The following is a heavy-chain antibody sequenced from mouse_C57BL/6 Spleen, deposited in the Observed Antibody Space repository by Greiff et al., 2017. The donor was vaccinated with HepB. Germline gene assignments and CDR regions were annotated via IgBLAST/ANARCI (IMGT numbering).Heavy chain of an antibody. J-gene: IGHJ3*01. CDR1: GYSFTGYY. CDR3: ARSPNWGGFAY. D-gene: IGHD4-1*01. CDR2: INPSTGGT. Sequence: VQLKQSGPELVKPGASVKISCKASGYSFTGYYMNWVKQSPEKSLEWIGEINPSTGGTTYNQKFKAKATLTVDKSSSTAYMQLKSLTSEDSAVYYCARSPNWGGFAYWGQGTLVTVSA. V-gene: IGHV1-42*01.